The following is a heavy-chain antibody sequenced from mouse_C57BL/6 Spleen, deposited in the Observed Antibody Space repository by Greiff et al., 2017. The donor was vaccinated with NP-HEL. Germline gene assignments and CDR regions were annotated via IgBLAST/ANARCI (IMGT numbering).Heavy chain of an antibody. CDR3: ARCRDYAQYYFDY. J-gene: IGHJ2*01. CDR2: INPSSGYT. Sequence: QVHVKQSGAELAKPGASVKLSCKASGYTFTSYWMHWVKQRPGQGLEWIGYINPSSGYTKYNQKFKDKATLTAEKSSSTAYMQLSSLTSEDSAVYFCARCRDYAQYYFDYWGQGTTLTVSS. D-gene: IGHD2-4*01. CDR1: GYTFTSYW. V-gene: IGHV1-7*01.